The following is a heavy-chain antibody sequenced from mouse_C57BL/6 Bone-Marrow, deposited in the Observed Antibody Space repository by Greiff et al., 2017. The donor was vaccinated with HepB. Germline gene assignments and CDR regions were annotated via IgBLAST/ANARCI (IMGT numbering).Heavy chain of an antibody. CDR1: GFTFSSYA. Sequence: EVQLQESGAGLVKPGGSLKLSCAASGFTFSSYAMSWVRQTPEKRLEWVAYISSGGDYIYYADTVKGRFTITRDNARNTLYLKMSSLKSEDTAMYYCTRDSPYGSSWGYAMDYWGQGTSVTVSS. D-gene: IGHD1-1*01. CDR3: TRDSPYGSSWGYAMDY. CDR2: ISSGGDYI. V-gene: IGHV5-9-1*02. J-gene: IGHJ4*01.